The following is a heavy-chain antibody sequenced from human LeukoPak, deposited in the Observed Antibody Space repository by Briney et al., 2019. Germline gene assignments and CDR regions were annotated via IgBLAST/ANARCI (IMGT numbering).Heavy chain of an antibody. D-gene: IGHD4/OR15-4a*01. CDR1: GYTLTVLS. CDR2: IRGNKGNT. V-gene: IGHV1-18*01. CDR3: ARGSIALRDYHYIDV. Sequence: ASVKVSCKVSGYTLTVLSMHWVRQAPGQGLEWMGWIRGNKGNTHYAQNLQGRVTVTTDTSTSTAYMELRSLRSDDTAIYYCARGSIALRDYHYIDVWGKGTTIAVAS. J-gene: IGHJ6*03.